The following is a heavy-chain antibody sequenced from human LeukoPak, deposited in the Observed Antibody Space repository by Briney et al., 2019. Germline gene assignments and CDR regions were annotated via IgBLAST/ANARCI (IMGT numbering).Heavy chain of an antibody. J-gene: IGHJ4*02. V-gene: IGHV4-34*01. D-gene: IGHD4-23*01. Sequence: NPSETLSLTCAVYGGSFSGYYWSWIRQPPGKGLEWIGEINHSGSTNYNPSLKSRVTISVDTSKNQFSLKLSSVTAADTAVYYCARYGGNFDYWGQGTLVTVSS. CDR2: INHSGST. CDR1: GGSFSGYY. CDR3: ARYGGNFDY.